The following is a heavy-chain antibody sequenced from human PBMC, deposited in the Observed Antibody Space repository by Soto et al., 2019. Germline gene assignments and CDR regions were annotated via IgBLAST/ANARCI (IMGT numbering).Heavy chain of an antibody. V-gene: IGHV1-3*01. D-gene: IGHD5-18*01. CDR2: INAGNGNT. CDR3: ASRKPYSYGSFDY. Sequence: ASVKVSCEASGYTFTSYAILWLRQAPGRRRGWMGWINAGNGNTKYSQKFQGRVTMTRDTSASTAYMELSSLRSEDTAVYYCASRKPYSYGSFDYWAKGTRVTVS. J-gene: IGHJ4*02. CDR1: GYTFTSYA.